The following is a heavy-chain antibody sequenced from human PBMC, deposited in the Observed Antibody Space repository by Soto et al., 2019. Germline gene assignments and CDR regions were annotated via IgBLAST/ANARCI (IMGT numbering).Heavy chain of an antibody. CDR2: ISYDGSNK. CDR3: EKDRDGVVVTGGAGFDY. D-gene: IGHD2-21*02. Sequence: QVQLVESGGGVVQPGRSLRLSCAASGFTFSSYGMHWVRQAPGKGLEWVAVISYDGSNKYYADSVKGRFTIPRDNSKNTLYLQMNSLRAEDTAVYYCEKDRDGVVVTGGAGFDYWGQGTLVTVSS. J-gene: IGHJ4*02. V-gene: IGHV3-30*18. CDR1: GFTFSSYG.